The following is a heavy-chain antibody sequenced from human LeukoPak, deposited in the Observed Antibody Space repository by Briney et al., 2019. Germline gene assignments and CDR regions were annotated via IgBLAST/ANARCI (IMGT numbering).Heavy chain of an antibody. Sequence: SVKVSCKASGGTFSSYAISWVRQAPGQGLEWMGRIFPILGIANYAQKFQGRVTITADKSTSTAYMELSSLRSEDTAVYYCARDSSGIYDYWGQGTLVTVSS. D-gene: IGHD3-22*01. CDR1: GGTFSSYA. J-gene: IGHJ4*02. V-gene: IGHV1-69*04. CDR2: IFPILGIA. CDR3: ARDSSGIYDY.